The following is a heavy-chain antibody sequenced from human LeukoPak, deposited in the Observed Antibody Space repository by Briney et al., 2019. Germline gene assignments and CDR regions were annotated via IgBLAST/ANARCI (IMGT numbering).Heavy chain of an antibody. D-gene: IGHD1-26*01. CDR2: IYTGSGT. Sequence: GGSLRLSCAASGFSVSSNYMSWVRQAPGKGLEWVSVIYTGSGTYYADSVKGRFSISRDNSKNTLYLQMNSLRAEDTAVYYCARGAVGATTPFDYWGQGTLVTVSS. CDR1: GFSVSSNY. CDR3: ARGAVGATTPFDY. J-gene: IGHJ4*02. V-gene: IGHV3-53*01.